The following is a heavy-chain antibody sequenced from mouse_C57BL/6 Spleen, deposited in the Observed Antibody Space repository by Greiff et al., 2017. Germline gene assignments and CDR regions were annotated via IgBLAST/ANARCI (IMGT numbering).Heavy chain of an antibody. Sequence: EVMLVESGGGLVKPGGSLKLSCAASGFTFSDYGMHWVRQAPEKGLEWVAYISSGSSTIYYADTVKGRVTISRDNAKNSLFLQMTSLRSEDTAMYYCARIGYNWYFDVPGTGTTVTVSS. CDR1: GFTFSDYG. V-gene: IGHV5-17*01. CDR2: ISSGSSTI. CDR3: ARIGYNWYFDV. J-gene: IGHJ1*03. D-gene: IGHD2-2*01.